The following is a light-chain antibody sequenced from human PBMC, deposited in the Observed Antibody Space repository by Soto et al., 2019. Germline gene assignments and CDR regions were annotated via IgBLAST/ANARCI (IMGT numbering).Light chain of an antibody. CDR1: SSDAGGYDY. J-gene: IGLJ1*01. CDR2: EVN. V-gene: IGLV2-8*01. Sequence: QSVLTQPPSASGSPGQSVAISCTGTSSDAGGYDYVSWYQLHPGKAPKLMIYEVNMRPSGVPDRFSGSKSGNTASLTVSGLRAEDERDYQCSSYAGSNNYVFVTGTKVXVL. CDR3: SSYAGSNNYV.